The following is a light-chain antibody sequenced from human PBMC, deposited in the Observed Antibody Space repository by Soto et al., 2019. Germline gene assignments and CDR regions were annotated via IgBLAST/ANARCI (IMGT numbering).Light chain of an antibody. CDR2: GAS. V-gene: IGKV3-15*01. J-gene: IGKJ1*01. CDR3: QQYKKWWT. Sequence: EIVMTQSPATLSVSPVERATLSCRASQSVSSNLAWYQQKPGQAPRLLIYGASTRATGIPARFSGSGSGTEFTLTISSLQSEDSAVYYCQQYKKWWTFGQGTKVDIK. CDR1: QSVSSN.